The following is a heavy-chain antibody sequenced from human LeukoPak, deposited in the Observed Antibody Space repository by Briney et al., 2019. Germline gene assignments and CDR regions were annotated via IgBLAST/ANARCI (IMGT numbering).Heavy chain of an antibody. Sequence: PSETLSLTCTVSGGSISSGGYYWSWIRQHPGEGLEWIGYIYYSGSTYYNPSLKSRVTISVDTSKNQFSLKLSSVTAADTAVYYCARNLFDYYDSSGYPRIVWGQGTTVTVSS. J-gene: IGHJ6*02. CDR3: ARNLFDYYDSSGYPRIV. CDR2: IYYSGST. D-gene: IGHD3-22*01. V-gene: IGHV4-31*03. CDR1: GGSISSGGYY.